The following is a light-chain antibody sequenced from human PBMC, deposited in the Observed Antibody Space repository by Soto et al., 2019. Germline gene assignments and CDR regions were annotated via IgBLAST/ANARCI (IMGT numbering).Light chain of an antibody. V-gene: IGLV1-40*01. CDR1: SSNIGAGYD. CDR2: GIS. Sequence: QSVLTQPPSVSGAPGQRVTISCTGSSSNIGAGYDVHWYQQLPGTAPKLLIYGISNRPSGVPDRFSGSKSGTSASLAITGLQAEDEADYYCQSYDSSLSVDVVFGGGTKVTVL. CDR3: QSYDSSLSVDVV. J-gene: IGLJ2*01.